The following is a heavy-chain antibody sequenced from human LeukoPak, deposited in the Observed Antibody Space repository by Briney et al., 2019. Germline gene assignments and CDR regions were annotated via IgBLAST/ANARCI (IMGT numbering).Heavy chain of an antibody. V-gene: IGHV1-2*02. Sequence: ASVNVSCKASGYTFTGYYMHWVRQAPGQGLEWMGWINPNSGDTHYAQKFQGRVTMARDTSISTGYMEVSRLRTDDTAVFFCARDPNDRSPYYHFDYWGQGTLVTVPS. J-gene: IGHJ4*02. CDR2: INPNSGDT. CDR3: ARDPNDRSPYYHFDY. CDR1: GYTFTGYY. D-gene: IGHD3-10*01.